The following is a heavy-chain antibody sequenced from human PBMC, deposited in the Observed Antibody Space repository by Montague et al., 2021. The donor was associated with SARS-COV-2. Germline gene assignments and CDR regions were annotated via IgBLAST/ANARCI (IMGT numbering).Heavy chain of an antibody. Sequence: SETLSLTCTVSGGSISSYYWSWIRQPAGKGLEWIGRIYSSGSTNYNPSLKSRVTMSVDTSKNQFSLKLSPVTAADTAAYYCAATDYFASGKYDFWGQGTWVTVSS. CDR1: GGSISSYY. D-gene: IGHD3-10*01. CDR2: IYSSGST. J-gene: IGHJ4*02. CDR3: AATDYFASGKYDF. V-gene: IGHV4-4*07.